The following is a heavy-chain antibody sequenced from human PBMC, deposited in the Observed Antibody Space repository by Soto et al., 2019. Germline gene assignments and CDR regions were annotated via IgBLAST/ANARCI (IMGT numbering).Heavy chain of an antibody. V-gene: IGHV4-31*03. J-gene: IGHJ3*02. CDR3: ARDSLTVTTGALGRSDAFDI. Sequence: SETLSLTCTVSGGSISSGGYYWSWIRQHPGKGLEWIGYIYYRGRTSYNPSLKSRVTISVDTSKNQFSLKLSSVTAADTAVYYCARDSLTVTTGALGRSDAFDIWGQGTMVTVSS. D-gene: IGHD4-17*01. CDR2: IYYRGRT. CDR1: GGSISSGGYY.